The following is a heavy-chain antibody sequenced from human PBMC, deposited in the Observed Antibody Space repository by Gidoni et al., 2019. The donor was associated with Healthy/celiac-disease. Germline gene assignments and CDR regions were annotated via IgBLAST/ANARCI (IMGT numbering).Heavy chain of an antibody. V-gene: IGHV1-2*02. CDR3: ARWGEDIVLMVYDKPDYYGMDV. CDR1: GYTFTGYY. D-gene: IGHD2-8*01. J-gene: IGHJ6*02. CDR2: INPNSGGT. Sequence: QVQLVQSGAEVKNPGASVKVAFNASGYTFTGYYMHWVRQAHEQGLEWMGWINPNSGGTNYAKKFQGRVTMTRDTSISSAYMELSRLRSDDTAVYYCARWGEDIVLMVYDKPDYYGMDVWGQGTTVTVSS.